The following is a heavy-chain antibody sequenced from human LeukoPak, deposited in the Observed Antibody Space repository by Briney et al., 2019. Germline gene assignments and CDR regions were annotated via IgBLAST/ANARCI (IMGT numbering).Heavy chain of an antibody. CDR3: ARDRCSSTSCYGRFDP. CDR2: ISAYNGNT. J-gene: IGHJ5*02. D-gene: IGHD2-2*01. Sequence: GASVKVSCKASGYTFTSYGISWVRQAPGQGREWMGWISAYNGNTNYAQKLQGRVTMTTDTSTSTAYMELRSLRSDDTAVYYCARDRCSSTSCYGRFDPWGQGTLVTVSS. V-gene: IGHV1-18*01. CDR1: GYTFTSYG.